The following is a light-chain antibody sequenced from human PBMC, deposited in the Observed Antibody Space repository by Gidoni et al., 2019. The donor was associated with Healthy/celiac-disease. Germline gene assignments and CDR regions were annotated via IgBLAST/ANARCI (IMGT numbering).Light chain of an antibody. J-gene: IGLJ2*01. CDR2: YDS. V-gene: IGLV3-21*04. CDR1: NIGSKS. Sequence: SYVLTQPPSVSGAPGKTARITCGGNNIGSKSVHWHQQKPGQAPVLVIYYDSDRCSWIPDRFSGSNSGNTATLTISRVEAGDEADYYCQVWDSGSDHPGVFGGGTKLTVL. CDR3: QVWDSGSDHPGV.